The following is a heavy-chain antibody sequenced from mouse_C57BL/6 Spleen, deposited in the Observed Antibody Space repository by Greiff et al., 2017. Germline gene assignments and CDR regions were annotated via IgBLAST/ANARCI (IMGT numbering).Heavy chain of an antibody. Sequence: QVQLQQSEPELVKPGASVKISCKASGYAFSSSWMNWVKQRPGKGLEWIGRIYPGDGDTNYNGKFKGKATLTADKSSSTAYMQLSSLTSEDSAVYFCARSYEDAMDYWGQGTSVTVSS. D-gene: IGHD1-1*01. CDR3: ARSYEDAMDY. CDR1: GYAFSSSW. J-gene: IGHJ4*01. CDR2: IYPGDGDT. V-gene: IGHV1-82*01.